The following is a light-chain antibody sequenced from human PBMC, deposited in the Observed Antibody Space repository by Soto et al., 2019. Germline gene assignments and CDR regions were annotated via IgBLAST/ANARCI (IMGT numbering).Light chain of an antibody. CDR2: DAS. V-gene: IGKV1-5*01. Sequence: DIQMTQSPSTLSASVGDRVTITCRASQRVSGWLAWYQQKPGKAPKLLFYDASSLESGVPLRFSGSGSGTEFSLIISSLQADDSATYYCQQYGDLWTFAQGTKV. J-gene: IGKJ1*01. CDR3: QQYGDLWT. CDR1: QRVSGW.